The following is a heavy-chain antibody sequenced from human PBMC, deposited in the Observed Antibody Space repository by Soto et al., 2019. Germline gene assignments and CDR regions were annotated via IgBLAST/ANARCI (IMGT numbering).Heavy chain of an antibody. V-gene: IGHV4-39*01. CDR1: VDSISSYSYY. Sequence: PSETLSLTCTVSVDSISSYSYYWGWIRQPPGKALEWIGSISYSGRTYYTPSLKTRVTMSVDTSKNQFSLNLTSVTAADTAVYYCARHRSTAMITFDFWGQGTLVTVSS. CDR2: ISYSGRT. J-gene: IGHJ4*02. D-gene: IGHD5-18*01. CDR3: ARHRSTAMITFDF.